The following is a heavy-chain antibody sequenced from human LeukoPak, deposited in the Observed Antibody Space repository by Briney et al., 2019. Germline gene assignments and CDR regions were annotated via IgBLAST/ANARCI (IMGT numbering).Heavy chain of an antibody. CDR3: ARAYYGSGSYYY. J-gene: IGHJ4*02. V-gene: IGHV3-21*06. CDR1: GFTFSSYT. D-gene: IGHD3-10*01. Sequence: GGSLRLSCAASGFTFSSYTMNWVRQAPGKGLEWVSSISSSSSYIYQADSTKGRFTISRDNAKNSLYLQMDSLRAEDTAVYYCARAYYGSGSYYYWGQGTLVTVSS. CDR2: ISSSSSYI.